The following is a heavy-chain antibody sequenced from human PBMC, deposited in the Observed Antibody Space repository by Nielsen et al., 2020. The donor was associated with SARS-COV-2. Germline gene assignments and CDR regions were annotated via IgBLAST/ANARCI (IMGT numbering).Heavy chain of an antibody. Sequence: GESLKISCAASGFTFSDYYMSWIRQAPGKGLEWVSHISSSDSPTYYLDSVKGRFTISRDNAKNSLYLQMNSLRADDTAVYYCARGSFGELLSPFDYWGQGTQVTVSS. J-gene: IGHJ4*02. V-gene: IGHV3-11*01. D-gene: IGHD3-10*01. CDR2: ISSSDSPT. CDR3: ARGSFGELLSPFDY. CDR1: GFTFSDYY.